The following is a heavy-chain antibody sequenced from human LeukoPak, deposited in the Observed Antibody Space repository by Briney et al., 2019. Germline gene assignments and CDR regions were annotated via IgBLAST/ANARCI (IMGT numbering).Heavy chain of an antibody. Sequence: GGSLRLSCAASGFIFGSYGMSWVRQAPGKGLEWVSVITPNADRTSYADSVEGRFTISRDNPRNTLYMQMNSLRDEDTAVYYCAIMHGYYDGSGYWVQWGQGTLVTVSS. J-gene: IGHJ1*01. CDR2: ITPNADRT. V-gene: IGHV3-23*01. CDR1: GFIFGSYG. D-gene: IGHD3-22*01. CDR3: AIMHGYYDGSGYWVQ.